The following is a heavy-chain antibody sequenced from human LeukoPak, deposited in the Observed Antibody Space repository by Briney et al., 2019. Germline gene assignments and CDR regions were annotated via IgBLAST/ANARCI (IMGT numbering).Heavy chain of an antibody. Sequence: ASVKVSCKASGYTFTGYYMDWVRQAPGQGLEWMGWINPNSGGTNYAQKFQGRVTMTRDTSISTAYMELSRLRSDDTAVYYCARAGKVVVTATPGYWGQGTLVTVSS. V-gene: IGHV1-2*02. CDR2: INPNSGGT. CDR1: GYTFTGYY. J-gene: IGHJ4*02. D-gene: IGHD2-21*02. CDR3: ARAGKVVVTATPGY.